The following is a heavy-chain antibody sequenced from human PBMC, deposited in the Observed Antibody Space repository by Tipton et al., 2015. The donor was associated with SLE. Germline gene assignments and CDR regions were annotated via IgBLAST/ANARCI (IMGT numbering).Heavy chain of an antibody. CDR3: ARDADYSKVLDY. V-gene: IGHV4-61*02. J-gene: IGHJ4*02. CDR2: IYTSGST. CDR1: GGSISSGSYY. D-gene: IGHD4-11*01. Sequence: LRLSCTVSGGSISSGSYYWSWIRQPAGKGLEWIGRIYTSGSTNYNPSLKSRVTISVDTSKNQFSRKLSSVTAADTAVYYCARDADYSKVLDYWGQGTLVTVSS.